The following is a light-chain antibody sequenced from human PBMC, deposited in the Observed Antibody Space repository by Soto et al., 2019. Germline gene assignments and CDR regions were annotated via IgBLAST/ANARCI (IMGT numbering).Light chain of an antibody. J-gene: IGKJ1*01. CDR3: QQYGNSPKT. CDR1: QSVSSD. V-gene: IGKV3-20*01. CDR2: GAS. Sequence: ETVLTQSPGTLSLSPGDRATLSCRASQSVSSDLAWYQQKPGQAPRPLIYGASSRATGIPDRFSGSGSGTDFTLIISRLEPEDLSVYHCQQYGNSPKTFGQGTKLEIK.